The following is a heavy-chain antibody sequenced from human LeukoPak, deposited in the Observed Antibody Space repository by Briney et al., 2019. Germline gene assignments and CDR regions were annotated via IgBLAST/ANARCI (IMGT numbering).Heavy chain of an antibody. CDR2: ISGSGGST. CDR3: AKHKRRELLGAFDI. J-gene: IGHJ3*02. Sequence: GGSLRLSCAGSGFTFSSYGMSWVRHAPGKGLEWVSAISGSGGSTYYADSVKGRFTISRDNSKNTLYLQMNSLRAEDTAVYYCAKHKRRELLGAFDIWGQGTMVTVSS. CDR1: GFTFSSYG. V-gene: IGHV3-23*01. D-gene: IGHD1-26*01.